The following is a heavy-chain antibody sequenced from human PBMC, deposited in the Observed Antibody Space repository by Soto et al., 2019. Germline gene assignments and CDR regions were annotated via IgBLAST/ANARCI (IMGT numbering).Heavy chain of an antibody. Sequence: GGSLRLSCAASGFTFSSYAMSWVRQVPGKGLEWVSAISGSGSSTYYADSVKGRFTISRDNSKNTLYLQMNSLRAEDTAVYYCAKVWMVKIDPYLLDYWGQGTLVTVSS. V-gene: IGHV3-23*01. J-gene: IGHJ4*02. CDR2: ISGSGSST. CDR3: AKVWMVKIDPYLLDY. D-gene: IGHD5-18*01. CDR1: GFTFSSYA.